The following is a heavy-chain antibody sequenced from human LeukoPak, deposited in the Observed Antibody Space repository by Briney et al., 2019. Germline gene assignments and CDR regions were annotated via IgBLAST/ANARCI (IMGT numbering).Heavy chain of an antibody. D-gene: IGHD6-13*01. J-gene: IGHJ5*02. Sequence: KPSETLSLTCAVYGGSFSGYYWSWIRQPPGNGLEWIGEINHSGSTNYNPSLKSRVTISVDTSKNQFSLKLSSVTAADTAVYYCARVTGSTTYSSSWTNWFDPWGQGTLVTVSS. CDR2: INHSGST. CDR1: GGSFSGYY. V-gene: IGHV4-34*01. CDR3: ARVTGSTTYSSSWTNWFDP.